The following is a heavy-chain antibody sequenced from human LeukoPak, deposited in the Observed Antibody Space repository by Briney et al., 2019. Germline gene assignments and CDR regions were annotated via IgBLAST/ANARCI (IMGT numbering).Heavy chain of an antibody. D-gene: IGHD3-10*01. CDR3: AREGAMVRGATRPFDY. V-gene: IGHV4-4*07. J-gene: IGHJ4*02. Sequence: SETLSLTCTVSGGSISSYYWSWIRQPAGKGLEWIGRIYTSGSTNYNPSLKSRVTMSVDTSKNQFSLKLSSVTAADTAVYYCAREGAMVRGATRPFDYWGQGTLVTVSS. CDR1: GGSISSYY. CDR2: IYTSGST.